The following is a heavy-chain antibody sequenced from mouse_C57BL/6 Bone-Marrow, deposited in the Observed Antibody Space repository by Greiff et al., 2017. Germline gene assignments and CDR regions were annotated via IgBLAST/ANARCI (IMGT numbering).Heavy chain of an antibody. J-gene: IGHJ2*01. CDR3: ARYGYDVGRGYYFDY. Sequence: QVQLKQPGAELVKPGASVKLSCKASGYTFTSYWMQWVKQRPGQGLEWIGEIDPSDSYTNYNQKFKGKATLTVETSSSTAYMQLSRLTSEDSAFYYCARYGYDVGRGYYFDYWGQGTTLTVSS. V-gene: IGHV1-50*01. CDR2: IDPSDSYT. D-gene: IGHD2-2*01. CDR1: GYTFTSYW.